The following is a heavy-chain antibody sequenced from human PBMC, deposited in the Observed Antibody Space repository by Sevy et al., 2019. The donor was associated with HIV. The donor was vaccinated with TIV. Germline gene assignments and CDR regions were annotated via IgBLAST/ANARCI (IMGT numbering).Heavy chain of an antibody. D-gene: IGHD3-16*02. CDR1: GYTFTSYD. CDR2: MNPNGGNT. V-gene: IGHV1-8*01. J-gene: IGHJ6*02. Sequence: ASVKVSCKASGYTFTSYDINWVRQATGQGLEWMGWMNPNGGNTGYAQKFQGRVTMTRNTSISTAYMELSSLRSEDTAVYYCARGLRYDYVWGSYRFHYYYYYGMDVWGQRTTVTVSS. CDR3: ARGLRYDYVWGSYRFHYYYYYGMDV.